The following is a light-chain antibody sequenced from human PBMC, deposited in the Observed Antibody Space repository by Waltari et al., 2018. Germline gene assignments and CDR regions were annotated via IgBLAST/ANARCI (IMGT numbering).Light chain of an antibody. CDR1: SSEIGAYNY. J-gene: IGLJ3*02. CDR3: SSYTRSNTWV. CDR2: DVS. V-gene: IGLV2-14*01. Sequence: QSVLTQPASVSGSPGQSITISCTGTSSEIGAYNYVPWYQQHPGKAPKLMIYDVSKWPSGVSNRFSGSKSGNTASLTISGLQADDEADYYCSSYTRSNTWVFGGGTKLTVL.